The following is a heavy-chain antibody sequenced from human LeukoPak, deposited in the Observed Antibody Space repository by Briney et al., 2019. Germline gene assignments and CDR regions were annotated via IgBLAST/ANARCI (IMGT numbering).Heavy chain of an antibody. CDR3: ARLIAAVAPDY. CDR1: GFTFSSYE. Sequence: PGGSLRLSCAASGFTFSSYEMNWVRQAPGKGLEWVSYISSSGSTIYYADSVKGRFTTSRDNAKNTLYLQMNSLRAEDTAVYYCARLIAAVAPDYWGQGTLVTVSS. D-gene: IGHD6-13*01. V-gene: IGHV3-48*03. CDR2: ISSSGSTI. J-gene: IGHJ4*02.